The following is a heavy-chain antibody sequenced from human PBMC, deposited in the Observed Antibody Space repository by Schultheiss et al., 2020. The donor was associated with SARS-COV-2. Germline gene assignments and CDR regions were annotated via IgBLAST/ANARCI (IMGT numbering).Heavy chain of an antibody. CDR3: VKGRYLTVTALFHY. D-gene: IGHD2-21*02. V-gene: IGHV3-30*18. Sequence: GGSLRLSCAASGFTFSSYWMSWVRQAPGKGLEWVAVISYDGSNKYYADSVKGRFTISRDNSKNTLYLQMNSLRAEDTAVYYCVKGRYLTVTALFHYWGQGTLVTVSS. CDR2: ISYDGSNK. CDR1: GFTFSSYW. J-gene: IGHJ4*02.